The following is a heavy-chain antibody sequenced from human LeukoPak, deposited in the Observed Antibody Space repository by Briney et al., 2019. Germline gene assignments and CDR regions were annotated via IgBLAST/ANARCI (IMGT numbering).Heavy chain of an antibody. CDR1: GYSISSGYY. J-gene: IGHJ5*02. CDR3: ARGLWFGELFWFDP. CDR2: IYHSGST. V-gene: IGHV4-38-2*01. D-gene: IGHD3-10*01. Sequence: SETLSLTCAVSGYSISSGYYWGWIRQPPGKGLEWIGSIYHSGSTSYTPSPKSRVTISVDTSKNQFSLKLSSVTAADTAVYYCARGLWFGELFWFDPWGQGTLVTVSS.